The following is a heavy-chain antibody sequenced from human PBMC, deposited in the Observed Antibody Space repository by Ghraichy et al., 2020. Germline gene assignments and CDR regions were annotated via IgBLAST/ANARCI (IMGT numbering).Heavy chain of an antibody. J-gene: IGHJ2*01. CDR2: ISGSGGST. Sequence: GGSLRLSCAASGFTFSSYAMSWVRQAPGKGLEWVSAISGSGGSTYYADSVKGRFTISRDNSKNTLYLQMNSLRAEDTAVYYCANGLQGSSSWYDWYFDLWGRGTLVTVSS. V-gene: IGHV3-23*01. D-gene: IGHD6-13*01. CDR3: ANGLQGSSSWYDWYFDL. CDR1: GFTFSSYA.